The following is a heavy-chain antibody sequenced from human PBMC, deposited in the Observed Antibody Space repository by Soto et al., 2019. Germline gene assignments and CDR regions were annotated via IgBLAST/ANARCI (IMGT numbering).Heavy chain of an antibody. CDR2: IYYSGST. CDR1: GGSISSGGYY. V-gene: IGHV4-31*03. Sequence: QVQLQESGPGLVKPSQTLSLTCTVSGGSISSGGYYWSWIRQHPGKGLEWIGYIYYSGSTYYNPSRKSRVTISVDTSKNQFSLKLSSVTAADTAVYYCARDLYYGSGSYYNGEQHWRWFDPWGQGTLVTVSS. D-gene: IGHD3-10*01. CDR3: ARDLYYGSGSYYNGEQHWRWFDP. J-gene: IGHJ5*02.